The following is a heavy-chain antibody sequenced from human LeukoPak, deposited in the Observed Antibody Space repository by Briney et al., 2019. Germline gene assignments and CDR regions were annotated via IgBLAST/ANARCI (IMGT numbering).Heavy chain of an antibody. Sequence: SETLSLTCTVSGGSISSSSYYWGWIRQPPGKGLEWIGSIYYSGSTYYNPSLKSRVTISVDTSKNQFSLKLSSVTAADTAVYYCARGQYSYGQESDYWGQGTLVTVSS. J-gene: IGHJ4*02. CDR1: GGSISSSSYY. CDR2: IYYSGST. D-gene: IGHD5-18*01. V-gene: IGHV4-39*07. CDR3: ARGQYSYGQESDY.